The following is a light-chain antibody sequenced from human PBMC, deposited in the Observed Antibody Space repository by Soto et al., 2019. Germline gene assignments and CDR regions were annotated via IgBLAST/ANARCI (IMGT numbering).Light chain of an antibody. CDR1: QSISSY. CDR3: QKSYSTPYT. V-gene: IGKV1-39*01. Sequence: DIQMTQSPSSLSASVGYRITITCRASQSISSYLNWYQQRPGKAPNLLIYAASSLRSGVPSRFSGRGSGTEFTLTISSLTPEDIATYYCQKSYSTPYTFGRGTK. CDR2: AAS. J-gene: IGKJ2*01.